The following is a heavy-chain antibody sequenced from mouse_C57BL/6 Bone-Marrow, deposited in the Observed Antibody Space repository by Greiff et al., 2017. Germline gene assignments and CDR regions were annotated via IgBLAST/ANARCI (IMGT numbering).Heavy chain of an antibody. J-gene: IGHJ3*01. CDR2: IHPNSGST. D-gene: IGHD1-1*01. CDR3: ARDYGSSYSFAY. CDR1: GYTFTSYW. Sequence: VQLQQPGAELVKPGASVKLSCKASGYTFTSYWMHWVKQRPGQGLEWIGMIHPNSGSTNYNEKFKSKATLTVDKSSSTAYMQLSSLTSEDSAVYCCARDYGSSYSFAYWGQGTLVTVSA. V-gene: IGHV1-64*01.